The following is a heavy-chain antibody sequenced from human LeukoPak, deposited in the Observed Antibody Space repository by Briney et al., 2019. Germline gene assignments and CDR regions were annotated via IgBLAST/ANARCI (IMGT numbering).Heavy chain of an antibody. CDR1: GDSISSYY. CDR3: GRGSSSWYQGHYFDN. D-gene: IGHD6-13*01. CDR2: IYSSGST. Sequence: SETLSLTCTVSGDSISSYYWNWIRQPPGTGLEWIGYIYSSGSTSYNPSLKSRVTISVDTSKNQFSLRLSSVTAADTAIYYCGRGSSSWYQGHYFDNWGQGTLVTVSS. V-gene: IGHV4-59*01. J-gene: IGHJ4*02.